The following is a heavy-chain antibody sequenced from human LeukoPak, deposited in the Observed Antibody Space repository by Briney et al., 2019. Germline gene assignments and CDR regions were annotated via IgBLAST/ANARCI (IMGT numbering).Heavy chain of an antibody. D-gene: IGHD1-26*01. J-gene: IGHJ4*02. V-gene: IGHV3-15*01. CDR2: IKSKTDGGTT. CDR3: ARVWGATDY. Sequence: GGSLRLSCAASGFTVNNAWMSWVRQAPGKGLEWVGRIKSKTDGGTTDYAALVKGRFTISRDDSKNMLYLQMNSLRAEDTAVYYCARVWGATDYWGQGTLVTVSS. CDR1: GFTVNNAW.